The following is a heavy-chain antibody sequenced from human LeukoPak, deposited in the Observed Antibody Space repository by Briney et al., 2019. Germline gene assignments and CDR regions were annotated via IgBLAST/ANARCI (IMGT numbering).Heavy chain of an antibody. CDR1: GFTSSSYA. Sequence: PGGSLRLSCAASGFTSSSYAMHWVRQAPGKGLEWVAVISYDGSNKYYADSVKGRFTISRDNSKNTLYLQMNSLRAEDTAVYYCARVSFYDSSGYYAYYGMDVWGQGTTVTVSS. CDR3: ARVSFYDSSGYYAYYGMDV. J-gene: IGHJ6*02. D-gene: IGHD3-22*01. V-gene: IGHV3-30-3*01. CDR2: ISYDGSNK.